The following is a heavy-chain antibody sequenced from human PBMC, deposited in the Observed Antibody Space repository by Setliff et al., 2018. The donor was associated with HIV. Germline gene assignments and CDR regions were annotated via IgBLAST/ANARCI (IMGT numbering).Heavy chain of an antibody. D-gene: IGHD5-18*01. CDR3: ARGTKGIQLWYTLFFDY. J-gene: IGHJ4*02. Sequence: LETLSLTCAVYGESFSGYSWTWIRQPPGKGLEWLGEINHSGSAKYNPALKSRVTTSVGTSKKQFSLKLTSVTAADTAVYYCARGTKGIQLWYTLFFDYWGQGTRVTVSS. V-gene: IGHV4-34*01. CDR2: INHSGSA. CDR1: GESFSGYS.